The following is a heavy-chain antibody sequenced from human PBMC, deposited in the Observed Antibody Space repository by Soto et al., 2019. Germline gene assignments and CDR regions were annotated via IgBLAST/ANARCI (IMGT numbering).Heavy chain of an antibody. CDR2: ISAYNGDT. CDR3: ARPLDYYYYAMDA. V-gene: IGHV1-18*01. J-gene: IGHJ6*02. Sequence: ASVKVSCKASGYTFSAFGIIWVRQAPGQGLEWMGWISAYNGDTNYAQKFQGRVTMTTDTSTTSAYMELRSLRSDGTAVYYCARPLDYYYYAMDAWGQGTTVTVSS. CDR1: GYTFSAFG.